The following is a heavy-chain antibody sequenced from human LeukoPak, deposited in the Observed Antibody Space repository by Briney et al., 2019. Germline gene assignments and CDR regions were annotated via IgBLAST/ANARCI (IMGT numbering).Heavy chain of an antibody. D-gene: IGHD3-22*01. CDR2: ISWDGGST. CDR1: GFTFDDYT. Sequence: PGESLRLSCAASGFTFDDYTMHWVRQGPGKGLEWVSTISWDGGSTYYADSVKGRFTISRDNSKNSLYVQMNSLRTEDTALYYCGKGGPYDSSGLVDYWGQGTLVTVSS. CDR3: GKGGPYDSSGLVDY. J-gene: IGHJ4*02. V-gene: IGHV3-43*01.